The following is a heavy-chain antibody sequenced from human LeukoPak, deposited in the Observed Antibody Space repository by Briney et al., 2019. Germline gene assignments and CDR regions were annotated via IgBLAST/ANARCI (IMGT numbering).Heavy chain of an antibody. J-gene: IGHJ6*03. CDR2: INPNSGGT. Sequence: GASVKVSCKASGYTFTGYYMHWVRQAPGQGLAWMGWINPNSGGTNYAQKFQGRVTMTRDTSISTAYMELSRLRSDDTAVYYCARDVLGRYDILTGYYTHYYYYMDVWGKGTTVTISS. D-gene: IGHD3-9*01. CDR3: ARDVLGRYDILTGYYTHYYYYMDV. CDR1: GYTFTGYY. V-gene: IGHV1-2*02.